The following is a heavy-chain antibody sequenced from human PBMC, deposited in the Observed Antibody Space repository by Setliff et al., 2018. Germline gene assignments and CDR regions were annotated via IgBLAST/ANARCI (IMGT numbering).Heavy chain of an antibody. Sequence: PSETLSLTCTVSGGSISSSSYYWGWVRQPPGKGLEWIGEIYHSGSTNYNPSLKSRVTISVDKSKNQFSLKLSSVTAADTAVYYCARDRGRGWFGGMDVWGQGTTVTVSS. J-gene: IGHJ6*02. V-gene: IGHV4-39*07. CDR2: IYHSGST. D-gene: IGHD3-10*01. CDR3: ARDRGRGWFGGMDV. CDR1: GGSISSSSYY.